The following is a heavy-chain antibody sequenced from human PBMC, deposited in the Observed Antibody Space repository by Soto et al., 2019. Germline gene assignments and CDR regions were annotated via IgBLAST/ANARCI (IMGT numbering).Heavy chain of an antibody. Sequence: EVQLVESGGGLVQPGGSLRLSCAVSGSTFSDYYMDWVRQAPGKGLEWVGRSRNKANSYTTEYAASVKGRFTVSRDDSKSSLYLQMNSLKTEDTALYYCARGFHSFDIWGQGTMVTVSS. CDR2: SRNKANSYTT. J-gene: IGHJ3*02. CDR1: GSTFSDYY. CDR3: ARGFHSFDI. V-gene: IGHV3-72*01.